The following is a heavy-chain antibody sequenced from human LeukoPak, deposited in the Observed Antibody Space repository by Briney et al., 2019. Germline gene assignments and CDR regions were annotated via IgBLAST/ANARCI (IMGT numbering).Heavy chain of an antibody. V-gene: IGHV3-23*01. CDR2: ISGSDDST. CDR1: GFAFSSYA. J-gene: IGHJ5*02. D-gene: IGHD6-13*01. Sequence: GGSLRHSRAASGFAFSSYAMSWVRPAPGKGLAWVSPISGSDDSTYYADSVKGRFAISRDNSKNTLYLQMNSLRVEDTAVYYCAGGSSDWYPNWLDPWGQGTLVTVSS. CDR3: AGGSSDWYPNWLDP.